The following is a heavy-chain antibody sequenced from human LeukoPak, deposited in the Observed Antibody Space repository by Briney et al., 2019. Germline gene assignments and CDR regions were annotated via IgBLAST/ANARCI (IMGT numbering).Heavy chain of an antibody. CDR1: GYTSTGYY. J-gene: IGHJ4*02. CDR2: INPNSGGT. Sequence: ASVKVSCKASGYTSTGYYMHWVRQAPGQGLEWMGWINPNSGGTNYAQKFQGRVTMTRDTSISTAYMELSRLRSDDTAVYYCARSPSDYGDFIDYWGQGTLVTVSS. D-gene: IGHD4-17*01. V-gene: IGHV1-2*02. CDR3: ARSPSDYGDFIDY.